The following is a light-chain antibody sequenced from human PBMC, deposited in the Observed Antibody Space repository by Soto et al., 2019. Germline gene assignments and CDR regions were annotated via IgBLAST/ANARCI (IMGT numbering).Light chain of an antibody. J-gene: IGLJ2*01. Sequence: NFMLTQPHSVSESPGKTVTISCTRSSGSIASNYVQWYQQRPGSAPTTVIYEDNQRPSGVPDRFSGSTDGSSNSASLTISGLQTEDEADYDCQSYDSRTVVFGGGTKLTVL. CDR1: SGSIASNY. CDR3: QSYDSRTVV. CDR2: EDN. V-gene: IGLV6-57*04.